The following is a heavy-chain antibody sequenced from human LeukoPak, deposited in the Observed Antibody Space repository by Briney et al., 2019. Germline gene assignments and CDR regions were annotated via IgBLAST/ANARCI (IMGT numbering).Heavy chain of an antibody. CDR3: ASHCSSTSCYSAPYSFDY. CDR1: GFTVSSNY. V-gene: IGHV3-53*01. D-gene: IGHD2-2*01. Sequence: GSLRLSCAASGFTVSSNYMSWVRQAPGKGLEWVSVIYSGGSTYYADSVKGRFTISRDNSKNTLYLQMNSLRAEDTAVYYCASHCSSTSCYSAPYSFDYWGQGTLVTVSS. CDR2: IYSGGST. J-gene: IGHJ4*02.